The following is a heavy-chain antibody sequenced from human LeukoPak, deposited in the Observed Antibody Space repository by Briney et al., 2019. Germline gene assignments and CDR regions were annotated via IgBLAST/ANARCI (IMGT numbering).Heavy chain of an antibody. D-gene: IGHD6-6*01. V-gene: IGHV4-31*03. Sequence: SQTLSLTYTVSGGSISSGDYYWSWIRQHPGKGLEWIGYIYYSGSTYYNPSLKSRVTISVDTSKNQFSLKLSSVTAADTAVYYCARLYTSFRAFDIWGQGTMVTVSS. CDR1: GGSISSGDYY. CDR3: ARLYTSFRAFDI. CDR2: IYYSGST. J-gene: IGHJ3*02.